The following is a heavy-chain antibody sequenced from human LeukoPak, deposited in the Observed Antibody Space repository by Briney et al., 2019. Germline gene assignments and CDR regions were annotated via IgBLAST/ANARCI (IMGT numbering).Heavy chain of an antibody. CDR1: GFTFSSYG. CDR3: AKDPNGDYIGTFDI. J-gene: IGHJ3*02. CDR2: IRYDGSDK. D-gene: IGHD4-17*01. V-gene: IGHV3-30*02. Sequence: PGGSLRLSCAASGFTFSSYGMHWVRQAPGKGLEWVAFIRYDGSDKYYADSVQGRFTISRDNSKNTLYLQMSSLRAEDTAIYYCAKDPNGDYIGTFDIWGQGTTVIVS.